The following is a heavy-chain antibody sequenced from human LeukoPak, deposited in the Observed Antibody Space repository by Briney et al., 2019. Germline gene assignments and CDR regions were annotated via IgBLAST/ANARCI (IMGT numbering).Heavy chain of an antibody. J-gene: IGHJ6*03. V-gene: IGHV3-21*01. Sequence: GGSLRLSCAASGFTFSSYSMNWVRQAPGKGLEWVSSISSSSSYIYYADSVKGRFTISRDNAKNSLYLQMNSLRAEDTAVYYCARDRAGGLYYYYYMDVWGKGTTVTVSS. D-gene: IGHD3-10*01. CDR3: ARDRAGGLYYYYYMDV. CDR2: ISSSSSYI. CDR1: GFTFSSYS.